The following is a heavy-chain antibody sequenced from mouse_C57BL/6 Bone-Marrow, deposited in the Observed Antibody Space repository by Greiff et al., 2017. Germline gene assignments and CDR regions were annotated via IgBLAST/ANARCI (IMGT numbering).Heavy chain of an antibody. V-gene: IGHV5-9*01. CDR3: ARHEIYYDYDGRFAY. Sequence: EVKVVESGGGLVKPGGSLKLSCAASGFTFSSYTMSWVRQTPEKRLEWVATISGGGGNTYYPDSVKGRFTISRDNAKNTLYLQMSSLRSEDTALYYCARHEIYYDYDGRFAYWGQGTLVTVSA. J-gene: IGHJ3*01. CDR2: ISGGGGNT. CDR1: GFTFSSYT. D-gene: IGHD2-4*01.